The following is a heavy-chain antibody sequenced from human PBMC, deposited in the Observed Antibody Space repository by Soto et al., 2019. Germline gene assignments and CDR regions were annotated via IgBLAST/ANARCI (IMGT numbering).Heavy chain of an antibody. J-gene: IGHJ4*02. CDR2: IYHSGST. CDR3: ARASIGYSHGPFDY. CDR1: GHSIGSDYY. V-gene: IGHV4-38-2*01. Sequence: KLSGTLSLTCAVSGHSIGSDYYWGWIRQPPGKGLEWIGSIYHSGSTYYNPSLKSRVTISVDTSKNQFSLKLSSVTAADTAVYYCARASIGYSHGPFDYWGQGTLVTVS. D-gene: IGHD5-18*01.